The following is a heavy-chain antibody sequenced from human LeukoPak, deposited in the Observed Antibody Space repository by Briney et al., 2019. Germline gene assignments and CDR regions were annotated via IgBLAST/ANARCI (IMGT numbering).Heavy chain of an antibody. CDR1: GFTFSSYS. J-gene: IGHJ3*02. V-gene: IGHV3-48*01. Sequence: PGGSLRLSCAASGFTFSSYSMNWVRQAPEKGLEWVSYISSSSSTIYYADSVKGRFTISRDNAKNSLYLQMNSLRAEDTAVYYCARYPNAGFLEWFNAFDIWGQGTMVTVSS. CDR3: ARYPNAGFLEWFNAFDI. CDR2: ISSSSSTI. D-gene: IGHD3-3*01.